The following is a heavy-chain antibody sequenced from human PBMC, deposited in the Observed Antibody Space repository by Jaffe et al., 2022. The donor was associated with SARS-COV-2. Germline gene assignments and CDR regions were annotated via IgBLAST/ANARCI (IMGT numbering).Heavy chain of an antibody. Sequence: QVQLVESGGGVVQPGRSLRLSCAASGFTFSSYGMHWVRQAPGKGLEWVAVISYDGSNKYYADSVKGRFTISRDNSKNTLYLQMNSLRAEDTAVYYCAKDVIVVVVAATADYWGQGTLVTVSS. CDR1: GFTFSSYG. CDR3: AKDVIVVVVAATADY. D-gene: IGHD2-15*01. V-gene: IGHV3-30*18. CDR2: ISYDGSNK. J-gene: IGHJ4*02.